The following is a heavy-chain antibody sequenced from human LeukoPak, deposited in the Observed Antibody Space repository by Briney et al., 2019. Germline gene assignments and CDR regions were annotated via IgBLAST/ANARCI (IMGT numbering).Heavy chain of an antibody. Sequence: GESLKISCKGSGYSFSSYWIGWVRQMPGKGLEWMGIIYPGDSDTRYSPSFQGQATISADKSISTAYLQWSSLKASDTAMYYCASSNPRFCSSTSCYAHAAYWGQGTLVTVSS. CDR3: ASSNPRFCSSTSCYAHAAY. CDR2: IYPGDSDT. V-gene: IGHV5-51*01. CDR1: GYSFSSYW. D-gene: IGHD2-2*01. J-gene: IGHJ4*02.